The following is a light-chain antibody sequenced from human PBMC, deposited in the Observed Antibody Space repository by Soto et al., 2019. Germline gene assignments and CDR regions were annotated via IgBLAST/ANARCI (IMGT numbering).Light chain of an antibody. V-gene: IGKV3-11*01. CDR2: DAS. CDR3: QHRFNWPWT. J-gene: IGKJ1*01. Sequence: THTYETVAFSPGERAPPSRRASQSVIRYLAWYQQRPGQAPRLLIYDASYRATGIPARFSGSGSGTDFTLTISSLEPEDFAVYYCQHRFNWPWTFGHGTIVDIK. CDR1: QSVIRY.